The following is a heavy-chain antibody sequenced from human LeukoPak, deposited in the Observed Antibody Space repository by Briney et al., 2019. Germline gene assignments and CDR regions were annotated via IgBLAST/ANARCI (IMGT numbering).Heavy chain of an antibody. CDR1: GVTFSSSW. CDR3: AREEGWNYYDTSGSYGVLYAFDI. CDR2: IKEDGSEK. J-gene: IGHJ3*02. V-gene: IGHV3-7*03. Sequence: GGSLRLSCVASGVTFSSSWMSWVRQAPGKGLEWVANIKEDGSEKYYVDSVKGRFTISRDNAKKSPYLHMNSLRAEDTAVYYCAREEGWNYYDTSGSYGVLYAFDIWGQGTMVTVSS. D-gene: IGHD3-22*01.